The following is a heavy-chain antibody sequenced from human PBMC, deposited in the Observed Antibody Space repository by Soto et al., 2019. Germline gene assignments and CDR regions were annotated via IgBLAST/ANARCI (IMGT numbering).Heavy chain of an antibody. V-gene: IGHV4-39*01. CDR3: ARRSSSIAARPLDY. CDR1: GGSISSSSYY. J-gene: IGHJ4*02. CDR2: IYYSGST. D-gene: IGHD6-6*01. Sequence: LSLTCTVSGGSISSSSYYWGWIRQPPGKGLEWIGSIYYSGSTYYNPSLKSRVTISVDTSKNQFSLKLSSVTAADTAVYYCARRSSSIAARPLDYWGQGTLVTVSS.